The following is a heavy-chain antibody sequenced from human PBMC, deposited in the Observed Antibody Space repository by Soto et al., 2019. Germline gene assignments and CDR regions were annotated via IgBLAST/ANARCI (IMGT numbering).Heavy chain of an antibody. V-gene: IGHV3-15*01. CDR3: AITAMINRDSSTSFDY. CDR2: IKSKSDGETA. Sequence: EVQLVESGGGSVKPGGSLRLSCAVSGLTFSNVWMTWVRQAPGKGLEWVGRIKSKSDGETADVAAPVKARFTISRDDSKNTVFLEMNSLKSEDTALYYCAITAMINRDSSTSFDYWGRGTQVTVSS. J-gene: IGHJ4*02. CDR1: GLTFSNVW. D-gene: IGHD5-18*01.